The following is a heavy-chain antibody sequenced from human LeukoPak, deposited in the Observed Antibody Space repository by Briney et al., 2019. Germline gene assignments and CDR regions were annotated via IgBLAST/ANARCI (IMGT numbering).Heavy chain of an antibody. CDR2: IYYSGST. CDR3: ASRSSIWSGYQDTLYYFDS. D-gene: IGHD3-3*01. Sequence: SETLSLTCTVSGGSISSYYWSWIRQPPGKRLEWIGHIYYSGSTNYNPSLKSRVTMSVDTSKNQFSLKLSSVTAADTAVYYCASRSSIWSGYQDTLYYFDSWGQGTLVTVSS. V-gene: IGHV4-59*01. CDR1: GGSISSYY. J-gene: IGHJ4*02.